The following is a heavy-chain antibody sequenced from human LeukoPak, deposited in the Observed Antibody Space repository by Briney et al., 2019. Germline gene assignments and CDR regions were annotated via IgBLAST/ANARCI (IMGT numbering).Heavy chain of an antibody. CDR1: GITLSSSG. V-gene: IGHV3-30*02. Sequence: GGSLRLSCVASGITLSSSGMHWVRQGPGKGLEWVAFIRFDGSNTYYAYSVKGRFTISRYNSTNTLYLEMKSLRPEDTAGYYCAKDLVGYNWIVRGDYFGYWGEGTLVTVSS. J-gene: IGHJ4*02. D-gene: IGHD1-1*01. CDR3: AKDLVGYNWIVRGDYFGY. CDR2: IRFDGSNT.